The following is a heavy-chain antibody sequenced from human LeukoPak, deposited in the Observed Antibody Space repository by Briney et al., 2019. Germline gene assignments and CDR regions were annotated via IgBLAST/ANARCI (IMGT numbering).Heavy chain of an antibody. J-gene: IGHJ4*02. D-gene: IGHD3-22*01. CDR1: GGSISSSSYY. V-gene: IGHV4-39*01. CDR3: ATLNDSSGYPYYFDY. CDR2: IYYSGST. Sequence: KTSETLSLTCTVSGGSISSSSYYWGWVRQPPGKGLEWIGSIYYSGSTYYNPSLKSRVTISVDTSKNQFSLKLSSVTAADTAVYYCATLNDSSGYPYYFDYWGQGTLVTVSS.